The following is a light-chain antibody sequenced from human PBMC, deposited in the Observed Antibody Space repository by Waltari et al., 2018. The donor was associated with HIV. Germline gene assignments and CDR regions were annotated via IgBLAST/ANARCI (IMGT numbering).Light chain of an antibody. V-gene: IGLV2-14*03. CDR1: SSDVGAYTH. Sequence: QSALTQPASVSGSPGQSITISCTGTSSDVGAYTHVSWYQQHPGNAPKVLIYDVISRPSGVSDRFSGSKSGNTASLTISGLQTEDEADYYCASFTTRGTAVFGGGTKLTVL. CDR2: DVI. J-gene: IGLJ3*02. CDR3: ASFTTRGTAV.